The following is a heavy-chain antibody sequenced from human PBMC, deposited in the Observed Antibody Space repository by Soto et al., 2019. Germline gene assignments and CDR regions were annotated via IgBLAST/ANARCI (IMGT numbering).Heavy chain of an antibody. J-gene: IGHJ5*02. CDR2: IIPISGTA. V-gene: IGHV1-69*01. Sequence: QVQLVQSGAEVKKPGSSVKVSCKASGGTFSSYAISWVRQAPGQGLEWMGGIIPISGTANYAQKFQGRVTITADESTSTAYMELSSLRSEDTAVYYCARDTRIVVVPAAIGEYWFDPWGQGTLVTVSS. CDR1: GGTFSSYA. D-gene: IGHD2-2*02. CDR3: ARDTRIVVVPAAIGEYWFDP.